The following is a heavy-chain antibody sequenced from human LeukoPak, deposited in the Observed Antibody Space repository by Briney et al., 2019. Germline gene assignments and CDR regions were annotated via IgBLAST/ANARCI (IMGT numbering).Heavy chain of an antibody. V-gene: IGHV4-59*08. CDR1: GGSISSYY. J-gene: IGHJ5*02. Sequence: SETLSLTCTVSGGSISSYYWSWIRQPPGKGLEWIGYIYYSGSTNYNPSLKSRVTISVDTSKNQFSLKLSSVTAADTAVYYCARPNRRGGVDNWFVPWGQGPLVTVSS. D-gene: IGHD2-21*01. CDR2: IYYSGST. CDR3: ARPNRRGGVDNWFVP.